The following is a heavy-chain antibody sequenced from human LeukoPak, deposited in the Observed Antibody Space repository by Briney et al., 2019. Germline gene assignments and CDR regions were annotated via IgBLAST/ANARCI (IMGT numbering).Heavy chain of an antibody. D-gene: IGHD3-10*01. CDR3: ARASFLSGSYGY. CDR1: GFTFSSYS. J-gene: IGHJ4*02. Sequence: GGSLRLSCAASGFTFSSYSMNWVRQAPGKGLGWASSISSSSSYIYYADSVKGRFTISRDNAKNSLYLQMNSLRAEDTAVYYCARASFLSGSYGYWGQGTLVTVSS. CDR2: ISSSSSYI. V-gene: IGHV3-21*01.